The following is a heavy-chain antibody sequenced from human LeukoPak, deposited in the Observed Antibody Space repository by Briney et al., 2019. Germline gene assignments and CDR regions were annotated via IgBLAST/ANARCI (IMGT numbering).Heavy chain of an antibody. CDR2: VYYSGST. D-gene: IGHD2-15*01. CDR3: ARIHRYCSGGACYVLDN. Sequence: TSETLSLTCVVSGGSVSGYYWGWIRQPPGRGLEWIGYVYYSGSTNYNPSFKSRITISVDTSRNQFSLQLSSVTAADTAVYYCARIHRYCSGGACYVLDNWGQGTLVTVSS. V-gene: IGHV4-59*02. CDR1: GGSVSGYY. J-gene: IGHJ4*02.